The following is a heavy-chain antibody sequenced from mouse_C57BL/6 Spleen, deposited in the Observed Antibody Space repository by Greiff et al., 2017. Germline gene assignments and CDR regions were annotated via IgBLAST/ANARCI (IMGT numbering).Heavy chain of an antibody. CDR3: TSYAMDY. Sequence: VQLQQSGAELVRPGASVKLSCTASGFNIKDDYMHWVKQRPEQGLEWIGWIDPENGDTEYASKFQGKATITADTSSNTAYLQLSSRTSEDTAVYYCTSYAMDYWGQGTSVTVSS. CDR1: GFNIKDDY. V-gene: IGHV14-4*01. J-gene: IGHJ4*01. CDR2: IDPENGDT.